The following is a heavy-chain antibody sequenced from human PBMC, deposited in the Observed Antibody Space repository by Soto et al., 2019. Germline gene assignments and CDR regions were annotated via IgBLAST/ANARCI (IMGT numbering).Heavy chain of an antibody. Sequence: QVQLVQSGAEVKKPGSSVKVSCKASGGTFSSYTISWVRQAPGQGLEWMGRIIPILGIANYAQKFQGRVTITADKSTSTAYMELSSLRSEDTAVYYCARVYHDSSGYYDYYFDYRGQGTLVTVSS. D-gene: IGHD3-22*01. CDR1: GGTFSSYT. CDR2: IIPILGIA. CDR3: ARVYHDSSGYYDYYFDY. V-gene: IGHV1-69*02. J-gene: IGHJ4*02.